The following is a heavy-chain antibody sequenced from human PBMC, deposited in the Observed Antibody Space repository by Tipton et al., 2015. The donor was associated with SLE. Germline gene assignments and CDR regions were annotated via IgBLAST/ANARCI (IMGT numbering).Heavy chain of an antibody. CDR1: GDSVSSNNAG. CDR3: ARGPFQRWPPGAY. V-gene: IGHV6-1*01. J-gene: IGHJ4*02. CDR2: TYYRSKWYY. D-gene: IGHD6-19*01. Sequence: GLVKPSQTLSLTCAISGDSVSSNNAGWDWIRQSPSRGLEWLGRTYYRSKWYYEYAVSVKSRIIISPDTSKNQFYLQLNSVTPEDTAVYYCARGPFQRWPPGAYWGQGTLVTVSS.